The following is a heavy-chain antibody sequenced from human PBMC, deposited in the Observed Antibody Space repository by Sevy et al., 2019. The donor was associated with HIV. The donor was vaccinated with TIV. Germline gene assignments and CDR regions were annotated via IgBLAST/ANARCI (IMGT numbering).Heavy chain of an antibody. J-gene: IGHJ4*02. CDR1: GFSFSSYG. D-gene: IGHD1-26*01. CDR3: AKGAGQYCLDY. V-gene: IGHV3-33*06. CDR2: IWYDGSGK. Sequence: GGSLRLSCAASGFSFSSYGMHWVRQAPGKGLEWVAVIWYDGSGKYYSDSVKGRFTISRDNSNNTLFLQMNSLRVEDTGIYYCAKGAGQYCLDYWGQGTLVTVSS.